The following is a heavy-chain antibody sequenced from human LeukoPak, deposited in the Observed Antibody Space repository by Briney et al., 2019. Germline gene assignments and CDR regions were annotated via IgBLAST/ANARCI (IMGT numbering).Heavy chain of an antibody. CDR3: ARNMGYSYGPPDAFDI. CDR1: GYTFTSYA. D-gene: IGHD5-18*01. J-gene: IGHJ3*02. Sequence: ASVKVSCRASGYTFTSYAMHWVRQAPGPRLEWMGWINAGNGNTKYSQKFQGRVTITRDTSASTAYMELSSLRSEDTAVYYCARNMGYSYGPPDAFDIWGQGTMVTVSS. V-gene: IGHV1-3*01. CDR2: INAGNGNT.